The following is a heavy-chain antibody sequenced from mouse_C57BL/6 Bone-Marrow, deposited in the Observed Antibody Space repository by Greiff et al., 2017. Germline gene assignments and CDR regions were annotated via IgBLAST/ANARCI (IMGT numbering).Heavy chain of an antibody. D-gene: IGHD2-4*01. V-gene: IGHV5-17*01. Sequence: EVKLMESGGGLVKPGGSLKLSCAASGFTFSDYGMLWVRQAPEKGLEWVAYISSGSSTIYYADTVKGRFTLSRDNAKNTLFLQMTSLRSEDTAMYYCASRYDYDEGHYAMDYWGQGTSVTVSA. CDR2: ISSGSSTI. CDR3: ASRYDYDEGHYAMDY. J-gene: IGHJ4*01. CDR1: GFTFSDYG.